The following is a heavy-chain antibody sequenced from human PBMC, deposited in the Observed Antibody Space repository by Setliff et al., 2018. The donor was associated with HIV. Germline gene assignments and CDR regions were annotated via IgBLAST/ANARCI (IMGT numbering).Heavy chain of an antibody. CDR1: GGSFSDYY. CDR3: ARGRGSY. V-gene: IGHV4-34*01. CDR2: IYHGGNT. D-gene: IGHD1-26*01. Sequence: PSETLSLTCAVYGGSFSDYYWTWVRQPPGKGLEWIGQIYHGGNTRYNPSLKSRLTMSIDKSKNQFSLKLSSVTAADTAVYYCARGRGSYWGQGTLVTVSS. J-gene: IGHJ4*02.